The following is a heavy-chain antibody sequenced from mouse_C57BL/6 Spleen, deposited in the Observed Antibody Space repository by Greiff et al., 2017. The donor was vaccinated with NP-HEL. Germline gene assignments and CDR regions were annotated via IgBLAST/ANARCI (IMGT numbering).Heavy chain of an antibody. V-gene: IGHV1-15*01. Sequence: VQLQQSGAELVRPGASVTLSCKASGYTFTDYEMHWVKQTPVHGLEWIGAIDPETGGTAYNQKFKGKAILTADKSSSTAYMELRSLTSEGSAVYYCTKGRGYWYFDVWGTGTTVTVSS. J-gene: IGHJ1*03. CDR2: IDPETGGT. CDR1: GYTFTDYE. D-gene: IGHD2-2*01. CDR3: TKGRGYWYFDV.